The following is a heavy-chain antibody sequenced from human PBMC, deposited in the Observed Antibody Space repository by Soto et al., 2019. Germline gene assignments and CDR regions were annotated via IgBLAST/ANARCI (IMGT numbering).Heavy chain of an antibody. V-gene: IGHV3-30*18. CDR2: ISYDGSNK. J-gene: IGHJ3*02. D-gene: IGHD5-18*01. CDR3: AKDLVRGYSYALGAFDI. CDR1: GFTFSSYG. Sequence: QVQLVESGGGVVQPGRSLRLSCAASGFTFSSYGMHWVRQAPGKGLEWVAVISYDGSNKYYADSVKGRFTISRDNSKNTLYLQMNSLRAEDTAVYYCAKDLVRGYSYALGAFDIWSQGPMVTVSS.